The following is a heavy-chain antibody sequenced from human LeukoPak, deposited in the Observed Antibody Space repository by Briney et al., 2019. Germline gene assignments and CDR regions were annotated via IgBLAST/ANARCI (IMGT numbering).Heavy chain of an antibody. CDR3: ARETYYYDSSGYSPDAFDI. CDR1: GGSISSYY. Sequence: PSETLSLTCTVSGGSISSYYWSWIRQPPGKGLERIGYIYYSGSTNYNPSLKSRVTISVDTSKNQFSLKLSSVTAADTAVYYCARETYYYDSSGYSPDAFDIWGQGTMVTVSS. V-gene: IGHV4-59*01. CDR2: IYYSGST. D-gene: IGHD3-22*01. J-gene: IGHJ3*02.